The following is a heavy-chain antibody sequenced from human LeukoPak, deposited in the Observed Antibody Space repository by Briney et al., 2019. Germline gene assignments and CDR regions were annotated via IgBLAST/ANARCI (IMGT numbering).Heavy chain of an antibody. CDR2: IDPSATSI. CDR3: ARSKGYNYDAPYYYYYYMDV. D-gene: IGHD5-18*01. V-gene: IGHV3-11*01. Sequence: KSGGSLRLSCTAFGFNFSGYYMTWIRQAPGKGLEWVSYIDPSATSIYYADSIEGRFTISRDNTRNSLYLQMNSLSAEDTAVYYCARSKGYNYDAPYYYYYYMDVWGKGTTVTVSS. J-gene: IGHJ6*03. CDR1: GFNFSGYY.